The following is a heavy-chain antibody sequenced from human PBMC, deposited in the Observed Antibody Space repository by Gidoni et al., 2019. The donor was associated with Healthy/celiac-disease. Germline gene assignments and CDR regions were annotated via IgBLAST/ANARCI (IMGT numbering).Heavy chain of an antibody. CDR1: GGSISRSSYY. J-gene: IGHJ4*02. V-gene: IGHV4-39*01. D-gene: IGHD5-12*01. Sequence: QLQLQESGPGLVKPSETLSLTCTVSGGSISRSSYYWGWIRQPPGKGLEWIGSIYYSGSTYYNPSLKSRVTISVDTSKNQFSLKLSSVTAADTAVYYCARRGLRYSGYDLGAYFDYWGQGTLVTVSS. CDR3: ARRGLRYSGYDLGAYFDY. CDR2: IYYSGST.